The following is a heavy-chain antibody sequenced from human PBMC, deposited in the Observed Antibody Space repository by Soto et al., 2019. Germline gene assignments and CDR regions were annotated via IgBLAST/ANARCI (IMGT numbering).Heavy chain of an antibody. CDR1: GFTFSTYA. CDR3: AKDVDIVATIGSHFDY. D-gene: IGHD5-12*01. CDR2: ISGSDGKT. Sequence: GGSLRLSCAASGFTFSTYAMAWVRQAPGKGPEWVSTISGSDGKTYYADSVKGRFTISRDNSKNTLYLQMNSLRAEDTAVYYCAKDVDIVATIGSHFDYWGKGTLVTVSS. J-gene: IGHJ4*02. V-gene: IGHV3-23*01.